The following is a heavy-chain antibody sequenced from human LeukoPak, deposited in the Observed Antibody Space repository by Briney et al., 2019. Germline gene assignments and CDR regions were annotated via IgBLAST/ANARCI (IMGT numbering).Heavy chain of an antibody. CDR3: ARDGFGLNY. CDR1: GFTFSSYW. V-gene: IGHV4-39*07. D-gene: IGHD3-3*01. Sequence: PGGSLRLSCAASGFTFSSYWMSWIRQPPGKGLEWIGSVYYTGNTYYNPSLKSRVTMSVDTSKNQFSLKLNSVTAADTAVYCCARDGFGLNYWGQGTLVTVSS. J-gene: IGHJ4*02. CDR2: VYYTGNT.